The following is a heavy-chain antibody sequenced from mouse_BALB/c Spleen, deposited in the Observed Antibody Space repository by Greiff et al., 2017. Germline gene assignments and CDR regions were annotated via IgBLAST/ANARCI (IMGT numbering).Heavy chain of an antibody. D-gene: IGHD2-1*01. J-gene: IGHJ4*01. CDR2: IDPANGNT. V-gene: IGHV14-3*02. Sequence: EVQLQESGAELVKPGASVKLSCTASGFNIKDTYMHWVKQRPEQGLEWIGRIDPANGNTKYDPKFQGKATITADTSSNTAYLQLSSLTSEDTAVYYCAREEDGTYAMDYWGQGTSVTVSS. CDR3: AREEDGTYAMDY. CDR1: GFNIKDTY.